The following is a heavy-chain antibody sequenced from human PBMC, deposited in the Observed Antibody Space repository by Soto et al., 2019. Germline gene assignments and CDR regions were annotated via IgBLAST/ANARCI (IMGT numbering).Heavy chain of an antibody. V-gene: IGHV1-3*01. CDR3: AINRIAVAGSYGMDV. J-gene: IGHJ6*02. Sequence: ASLKVSCKASGYTFTSYAMHWVRQAPGQRLEWMGWINAGNGNTKYSQKFQGRVTITRDTSASTAYMELSSLRSEDTAVYYCAINRIAVAGSYGMDVWGQGTTVTVSS. D-gene: IGHD6-19*01. CDR2: INAGNGNT. CDR1: GYTFTSYA.